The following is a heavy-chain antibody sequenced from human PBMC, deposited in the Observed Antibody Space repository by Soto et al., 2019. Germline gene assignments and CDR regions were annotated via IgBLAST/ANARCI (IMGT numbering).Heavy chain of an antibody. V-gene: IGHV3-48*03. D-gene: IGHD2-2*01. CDR2: ISVSGNII. CDR3: VRDTMRASAAASLDY. J-gene: IGHJ4*02. CDR1: GFTFSTYE. Sequence: PGGSLRLSCAASGFTFSTYEFNWVRRAPGRGLEWISYISVSGNIIKYAESVKGRFTISRDNADNSLHLHMSNLRVDDTALYFCVRDTMRASAAASLDYWGQGTQVTVSS.